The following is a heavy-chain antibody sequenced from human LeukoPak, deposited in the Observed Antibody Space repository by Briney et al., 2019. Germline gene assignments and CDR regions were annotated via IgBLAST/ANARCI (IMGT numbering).Heavy chain of an antibody. CDR1: GGSISSGSYY. J-gene: IGHJ4*02. D-gene: IGHD6-13*01. CDR3: ARDAGSSWYPFDY. Sequence: TLSLTCTVSGGSISSGSYYWSWIRQPAGKVLEWIGRIYTSGSTNYNPSLKSRVTISVDTSKNQFSLKLSSVTAADTAVYYCARDAGSSWYPFDYWGQGTLVTVSS. V-gene: IGHV4-61*02. CDR2: IYTSGST.